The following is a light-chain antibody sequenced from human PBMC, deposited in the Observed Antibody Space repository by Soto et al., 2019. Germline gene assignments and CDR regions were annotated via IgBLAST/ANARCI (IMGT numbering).Light chain of an antibody. CDR2: LGS. CDR3: MQAIQRPRT. V-gene: IGKV2-28*01. CDR1: QTLLNSNGYDY. Sequence: DVVMTQSPLSLPVTPGEPASISCRSSQTLLNSNGYDYLDWYLQRPGQSAQLLIFLGSNRASAVPDRLSGSGSGTDFTLKISRVEDEDVGVYYCMQAIQRPRTLGQGTKLEIK. J-gene: IGKJ2*01.